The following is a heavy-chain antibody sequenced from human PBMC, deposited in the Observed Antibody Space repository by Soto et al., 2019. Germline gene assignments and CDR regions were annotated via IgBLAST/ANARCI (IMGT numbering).Heavy chain of an antibody. D-gene: IGHD4-17*01. Sequence: ELQLVESGGGLVQPGGSLRLSCAASGFSVSINYVNWVRQAPGKGLEWVSVIYSGGTTHYADSVKGRFTISRDTSKYTLYLHMNSLSVEDPAVYYCAGDSTYGDFVDAFDVWGEGTMVTVSS. CDR2: IYSGGTT. J-gene: IGHJ3*01. CDR3: AGDSTYGDFVDAFDV. CDR1: GFSVSINY. V-gene: IGHV3-66*01.